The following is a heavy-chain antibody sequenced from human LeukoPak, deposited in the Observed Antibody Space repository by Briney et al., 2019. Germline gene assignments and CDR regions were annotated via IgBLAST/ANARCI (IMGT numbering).Heavy chain of an antibody. CDR1: GFTFSSYW. CDR2: IRYDGSNK. Sequence: PGGSLRLSCAASGFTFSSYWMSWVRQATGKGLEWVAFIRYDGSNKYYADSVKGRFTISRDNSKNTLYLQMNSLRAEDTAVYYCAKGRTMIVVSFDYWGQGTLVTVSS. CDR3: AKGRTMIVVSFDY. D-gene: IGHD3-22*01. V-gene: IGHV3-30*02. J-gene: IGHJ4*02.